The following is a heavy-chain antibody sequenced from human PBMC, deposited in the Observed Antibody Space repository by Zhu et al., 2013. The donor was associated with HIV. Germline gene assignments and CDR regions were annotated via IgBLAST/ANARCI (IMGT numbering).Heavy chain of an antibody. CDR3: ARGYSSSWYVVPRGVNYYGMDV. Sequence: QVQLVQSGAEVKKPGSSVKVSCKASGGTFSSYAISWVRQAPGQGLEWMGGIIPIFGTANYAQKFQGRVTITADESTSTAYMELSSLRSEDTAVYYCARGYSSSWYVVPRGVNYYGMDVWGQGTTVTVSS. CDR1: GGTFSSYA. D-gene: IGHD6-13*01. J-gene: IGHJ6*02. CDR2: IIPIFGTA. V-gene: IGHV1-69*01.